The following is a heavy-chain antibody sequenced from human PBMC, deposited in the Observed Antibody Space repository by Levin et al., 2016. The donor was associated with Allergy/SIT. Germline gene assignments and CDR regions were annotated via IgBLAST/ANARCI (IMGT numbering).Heavy chain of an antibody. CDR2: TYYRSKWYN. D-gene: IGHD6-13*01. CDR3: ARGSGQQLVVYYYYGMDV. Sequence: SQTLSLTCAISGDSVSSNSAAWNWIRQSPSRGLEWLGRTYYRSKWYNDYAVSVKSRITINPDTSKNQFSLQLNSVTPEDTAVYYCARGSGQQLVVYYYYGMDVWGQGTTVTVSS. J-gene: IGHJ6*02. V-gene: IGHV6-1*01. CDR1: GDSVSSNSAA.